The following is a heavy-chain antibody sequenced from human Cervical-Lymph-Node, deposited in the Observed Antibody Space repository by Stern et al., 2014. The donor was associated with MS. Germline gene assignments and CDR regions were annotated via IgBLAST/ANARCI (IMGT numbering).Heavy chain of an antibody. CDR1: GGTFSTER. CDR3: ARLGSGYDSSYLDF. CDR2: IIPIFGPA. Sequence: QVQLVQSGSVAKKPGSLVKVSCKVSGGTFSTERISWVRQAPGQGLEWMGSIIPIFGPADYARQFQDRVTIIADESTSEVHMELSSLRSEDTGVYYCARLGSGYDSSYLDFWGQGSLVTVSS. J-gene: IGHJ4*02. V-gene: IGHV1-69*01. D-gene: IGHD5-12*01.